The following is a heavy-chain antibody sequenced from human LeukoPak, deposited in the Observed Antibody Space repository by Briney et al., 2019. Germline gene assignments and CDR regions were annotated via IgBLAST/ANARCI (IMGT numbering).Heavy chain of an antibody. D-gene: IGHD2-2*01. J-gene: IGHJ4*02. CDR3: ARENIPGADDGFDY. CDR2: ITSSSSYI. Sequence: GGSLRLSCAASGLTFSSYSMTWVRQAPGKGLEWVSCITSSSSYIYYADSVKGRFTISRDNAKNSLYLQMNSLRAEDTAVYYCARENIPGADDGFDYWGQGTLVTVSS. CDR1: GLTFSSYS. V-gene: IGHV3-21*01.